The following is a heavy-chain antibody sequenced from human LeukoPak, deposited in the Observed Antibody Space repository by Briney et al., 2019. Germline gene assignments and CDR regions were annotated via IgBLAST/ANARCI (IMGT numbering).Heavy chain of an antibody. Sequence: PGGSLRLSCAASGFTFSSYSMNWVRQAPGKGLEWVSSISSSSSYIYYADSVKGRFTISRDNAKNSLYLQMNSLRAEDTDVYYCAREVYYYDSSGLGFDYWGQGTLVTVSS. D-gene: IGHD3-22*01. J-gene: IGHJ4*02. CDR3: AREVYYYDSSGLGFDY. V-gene: IGHV3-21*01. CDR2: ISSSSSYI. CDR1: GFTFSSYS.